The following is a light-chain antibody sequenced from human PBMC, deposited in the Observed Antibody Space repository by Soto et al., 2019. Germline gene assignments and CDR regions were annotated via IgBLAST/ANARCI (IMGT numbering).Light chain of an antibody. J-gene: IGKJ2*01. V-gene: IGKV2-28*01. Sequence: DIVMTQSPLSLPVTPGEPASISCRSSQSLLHSNGYNYWDWYLQKPGQSPQLLIYLGSNRASGVPDRFSGRGSGTDFTLKISRVEAEDVGVYYCMQALQTPYTFGQGTKLEIK. CDR2: LGS. CDR3: MQALQTPYT. CDR1: QSLLHSNGYNY.